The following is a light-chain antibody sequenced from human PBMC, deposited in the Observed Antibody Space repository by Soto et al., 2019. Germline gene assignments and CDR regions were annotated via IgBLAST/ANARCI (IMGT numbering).Light chain of an antibody. V-gene: IGKV1-5*01. CDR2: DAS. J-gene: IGKJ2*01. CDR1: QSRSGW. CDR3: QQYDSYLYT. Sequence: DIQMTQSPATLSASLGDRVTITCRASQSRSGWVAWYQQKTGQAPKLMIYDASSLESVVPSRFSGSVSGTEFTLTVSSLQPDDFATYYCQQYDSYLYTFGQGTKLEIK.